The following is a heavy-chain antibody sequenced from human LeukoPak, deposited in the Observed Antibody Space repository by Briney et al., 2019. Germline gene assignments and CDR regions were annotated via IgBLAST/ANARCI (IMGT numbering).Heavy chain of an antibody. D-gene: IGHD1-26*01. Sequence: PGGSLRLSCAASAFTFSDYSMNWVRQAPGKGLEWVSYISGRSSTIYYAGSVKGRFTISRDNAQNSMYLQMNSLRAEDTAVYYCARDRIKSGSYYFDYWGQGTLVTVSS. CDR1: AFTFSDYS. CDR3: ARDRIKSGSYYFDY. V-gene: IGHV3-48*01. CDR2: ISGRSSTI. J-gene: IGHJ4*02.